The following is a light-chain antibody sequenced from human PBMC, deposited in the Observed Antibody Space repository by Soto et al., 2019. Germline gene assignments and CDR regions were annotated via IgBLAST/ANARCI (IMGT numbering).Light chain of an antibody. CDR1: SSNIGAGYD. CDR2: GNK. V-gene: IGLV1-40*01. CDR3: QSYESRPRVTDV. Sequence: QSVLTQPPSVSGAPVQRVTISCTGSSSNIGAGYDVHWYQQRPGTAPKLLIYGNKNRPSGVPDRFSVPKSGTSASLAITGLQFPNEADYYCQSYESRPRVTDVFVTGTKLTVL. J-gene: IGLJ1*01.